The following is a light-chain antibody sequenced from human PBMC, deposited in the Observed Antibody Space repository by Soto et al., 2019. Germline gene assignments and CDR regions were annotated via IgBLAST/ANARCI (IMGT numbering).Light chain of an antibody. CDR3: AAWDDSLSGRV. CDR1: SSNIGSNY. J-gene: IGLJ2*01. CDR2: RNN. V-gene: IGLV1-47*01. Sequence: QSVLTQPPSASGTPGQRVTISCSGSSSNIGSNYVYWYQQLPGTAPKLLIYRNNQRPSGVPDRLSGSKSGTSASQAISGLRSEDEADYYCAAWDDSLSGRVFGGGTKLTVL.